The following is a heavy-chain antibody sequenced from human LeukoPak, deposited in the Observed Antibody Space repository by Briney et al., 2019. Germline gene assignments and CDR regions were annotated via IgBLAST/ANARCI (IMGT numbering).Heavy chain of an antibody. CDR1: GGTFSSYA. CDR2: IIPIFGTA. J-gene: IGHJ6*03. V-gene: IGHV1-69*05. D-gene: IGHD1-1*01. CDR3: ARGSRKVQLGGRHQIDYYYYMDV. Sequence: SVKVSCKASGGTFSSYAISWVRQAPGQGLEWMGGIIPIFGTANYAQKFQGRVTITTDESTSTAYMELSSLRSEDTAVYYCARGSRKVQLGGRHQIDYYYYMDVWGKGTTVTVSS.